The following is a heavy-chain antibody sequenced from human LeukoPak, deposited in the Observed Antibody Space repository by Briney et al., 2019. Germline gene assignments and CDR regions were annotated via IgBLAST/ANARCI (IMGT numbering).Heavy chain of an antibody. Sequence: GGSLRLSCAASGFTFSSYEMNWVRQAPGKGLEWVSSISSTSSYIYYADSVKSRFTISRDNAKNSLYLQMNSLRAEDTAVYYCAELGITMIGGVWGEGTTVTISS. CDR1: GFTFSSYE. J-gene: IGHJ6*04. D-gene: IGHD3-10*02. V-gene: IGHV3-21*01. CDR3: AELGITMIGGV. CDR2: ISSTSSYI.